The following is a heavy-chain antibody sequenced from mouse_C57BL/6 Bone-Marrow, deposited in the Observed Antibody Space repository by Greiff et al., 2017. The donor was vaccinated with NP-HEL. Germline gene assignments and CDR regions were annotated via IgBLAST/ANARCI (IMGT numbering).Heavy chain of an antibody. CDR2: ISNGGGST. Sequence: EVQGVESGGGLVQPGGSLKLSCAASGFTFSDYYMYWVRQTPEKRLEWVAYISNGGGSTYYPDTVKGRFTISRDNAKNTLYLQRSRLKSEDTAMYYCARQDPLLRPWYFDVWGTGTTVTVSS. J-gene: IGHJ1*03. D-gene: IGHD1-2*01. V-gene: IGHV5-12*01. CDR1: GFTFSDYY. CDR3: ARQDPLLRPWYFDV.